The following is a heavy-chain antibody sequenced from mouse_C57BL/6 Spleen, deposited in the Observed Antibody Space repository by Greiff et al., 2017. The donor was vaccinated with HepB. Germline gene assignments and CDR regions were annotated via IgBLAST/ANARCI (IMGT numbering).Heavy chain of an antibody. CDR1: GYTFTSYW. V-gene: IGHV1-52*01. Sequence: VQLQQPGAELVRPGSSVKLSCKASGYTFTSYWMHWVKQRPIQGLEWIGNIDPSDSETHYNQKFKDKATLTVDKSSSTAYMQLSSLTSEDSAVYYCARSIYYDYDGGRWYFDVWGTGTTVTVSS. J-gene: IGHJ1*03. CDR2: IDPSDSET. CDR3: ARSIYYDYDGGRWYFDV. D-gene: IGHD2-4*01.